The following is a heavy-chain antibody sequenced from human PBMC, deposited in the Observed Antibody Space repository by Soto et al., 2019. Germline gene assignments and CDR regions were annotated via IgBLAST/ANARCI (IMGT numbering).Heavy chain of an antibody. Sequence: PSETLSLTCAVSGGSISSGGYSWSWIRQPPGKGLEWIGYMYHSGSTYYNPSLKSRVTISIDRSKNQFSLKLSSVTAADTAVYYCARVPDYWRHGILGTVSS. D-gene: IGHD2-2*01. J-gene: IGHJ4*01. CDR2: MYHSGST. V-gene: IGHV4-30-2*01. CDR1: GGSISSGGYS. CDR3: ARVPDY.